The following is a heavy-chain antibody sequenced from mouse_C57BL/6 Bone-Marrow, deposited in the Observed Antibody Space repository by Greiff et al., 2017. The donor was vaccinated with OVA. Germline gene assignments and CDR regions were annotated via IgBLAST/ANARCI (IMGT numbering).Heavy chain of an antibody. D-gene: IGHD1-1*01. V-gene: IGHV1-26*01. J-gene: IGHJ2*01. CDR1: GYTFTDYY. Sequence: VQLQQSGPELVKPGASVKISCKASGYTFTDYYMNWVKQSHGKSLEWIGDINPNNGGTSYNQKFKGKATLTVDKSSSTAYMELRSLTSEDSAVYYCATGGDYGSSDYWGQGTTLTVSS. CDR2: INPNNGGT. CDR3: ATGGDYGSSDY.